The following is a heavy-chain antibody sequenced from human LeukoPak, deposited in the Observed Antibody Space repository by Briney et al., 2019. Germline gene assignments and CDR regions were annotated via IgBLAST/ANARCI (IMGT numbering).Heavy chain of an antibody. D-gene: IGHD2-2*01. CDR3: ARRSGTSAAILYYFDY. V-gene: IGHV4-61*02. CDR1: GGSISSGSYY. J-gene: IGHJ4*02. Sequence: SETLSLTCTVSGGSISSGSYYWSWIRQPAGKGLEWIGRIYTSGSTYYNPSLKSRVTISVDTSKNQSSLKLSSVTAADTAVYYCARRSGTSAAILYYFDYWGQGTLVTVSS. CDR2: IYTSGST.